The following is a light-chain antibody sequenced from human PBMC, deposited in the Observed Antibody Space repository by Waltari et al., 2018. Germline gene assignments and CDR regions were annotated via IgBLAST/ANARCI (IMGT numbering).Light chain of an antibody. J-gene: IGKJ2*01. CDR3: QQYDAYPYT. Sequence: DIQLTQSPSTLSASGGDRVTITCRASQSIHDWLAWYHQKPGKAPKVLIYQASNLQGGVPSRFSGSYSGTEFTLTIRSLQPDDFATYYCQQYDAYPYTFGQGTKLEIK. CDR1: QSIHDW. V-gene: IGKV1-5*03. CDR2: QAS.